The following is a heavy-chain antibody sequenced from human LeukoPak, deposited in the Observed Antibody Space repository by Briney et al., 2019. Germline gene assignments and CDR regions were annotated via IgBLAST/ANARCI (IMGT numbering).Heavy chain of an antibody. V-gene: IGHV1-2*02. CDR3: AVGFAGSWYVAFDI. CDR1: GYTFTGYY. CDR2: INPNSGGT. Sequence: ASVKVSCKASGYTFTGYYMHWVRQSPGQGLEWMGWINPNSGGTNYAQKFQGRVTMTRETSISTAYMELSRLRSDDTAVYYCAVGFAGSWYVAFDIWGQGTMVTVSS. J-gene: IGHJ3*02. D-gene: IGHD6-13*01.